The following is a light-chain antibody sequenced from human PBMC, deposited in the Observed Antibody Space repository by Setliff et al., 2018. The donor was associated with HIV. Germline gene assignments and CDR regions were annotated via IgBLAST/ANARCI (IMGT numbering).Light chain of an antibody. CDR1: SSDVGTYNF. V-gene: IGLV2-14*03. CDR2: GVN. Sequence: QSALTQPASVSGSPGQPITISCTGTSSDVGTYNFFSWYQQHPGKAPKLLIYGVNNRPSGVSNRFSGSKSGNTASLTISGLQADDEADYHCSSYTSTTPLYVFGTGTKVTVL. CDR3: SSYTSTTPLYV. J-gene: IGLJ1*01.